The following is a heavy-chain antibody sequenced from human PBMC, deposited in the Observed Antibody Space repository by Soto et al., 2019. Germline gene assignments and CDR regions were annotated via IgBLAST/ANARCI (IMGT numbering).Heavy chain of an antibody. CDR3: ARDRLMATACTARHYFGLDV. CDR2: IYYSGNT. Sequence: PSETLSLTCTVSGGSIRSGGYYWSWVRQNPRRGLEWIGNIYYSGNTYYNPSLKSRLTISVDTSKNQFSLNLSSVTAAHTAVYYCARDRLMATACTARHYFGLDVWGQGTTVTVSS. J-gene: IGHJ6*02. D-gene: IGHD5-18*01. V-gene: IGHV4-31*03. CDR1: GGSIRSGGYY.